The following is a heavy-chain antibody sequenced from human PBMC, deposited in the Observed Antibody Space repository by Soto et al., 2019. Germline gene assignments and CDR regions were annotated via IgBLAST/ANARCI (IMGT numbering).Heavy chain of an antibody. CDR3: ANVVQQLDSFDY. V-gene: IGHV3-30*18. CDR1: GFTFSSYG. J-gene: IGHJ4*02. D-gene: IGHD6-13*01. CDR2: ISYDGSNK. Sequence: QVQLVESGGGVVQPGRSLRLSCAASGFTFSSYGMHWVRQAPGKGLEWAAVISYDGSNKYYADSVKGRFTISRDNSKNTLYLQMNSLRAEDTAVYYCANVVQQLDSFDYWGQGTLVTVSS.